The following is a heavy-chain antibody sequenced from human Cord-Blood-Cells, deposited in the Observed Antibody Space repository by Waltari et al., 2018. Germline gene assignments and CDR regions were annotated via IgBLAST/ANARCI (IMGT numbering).Heavy chain of an antibody. CDR2: IIPSLGTA. CDR3: ARDGGDYSNYYGMDV. Sequence: QVQLVQSGAEVKKPGSSVKVSCKASGGTFSSYAISWVRQAPGQGLGWRGGIIPSLGTATYAQKFQGRVTITAAESTSTAYMELSSLRSEDTAVYYCARDGGDYSNYYGMDVWGQGTTVTVSS. J-gene: IGHJ6*02. V-gene: IGHV1-69*12. D-gene: IGHD4-4*01. CDR1: GGTFSSYA.